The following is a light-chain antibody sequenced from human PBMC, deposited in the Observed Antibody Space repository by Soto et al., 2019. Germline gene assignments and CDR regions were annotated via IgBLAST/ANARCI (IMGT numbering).Light chain of an antibody. CDR1: QDIDIS. V-gene: IGKV1-5*01. CDR2: AAS. J-gene: IGKJ1*01. CDR3: QQYNNYWT. Sequence: DIQMTQFPSTLSASVGDRVTITCRASQDIDISLAWFQQRPGEAPKLLIFAASGLESGVPSTFSGSGSGTEFTLTISSLQPDDFATYYCQQYNNYWTFGQGTKVDI.